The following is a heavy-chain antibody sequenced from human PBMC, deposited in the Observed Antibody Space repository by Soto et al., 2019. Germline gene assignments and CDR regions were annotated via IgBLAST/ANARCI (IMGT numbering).Heavy chain of an antibody. J-gene: IGHJ4*02. CDR2: IYPGDSDT. Sequence: GESLKISCKGSGHIFSNYWIGWVRQMPGKGLEWMGIIYPGDSDTRYRPSFQGQVTITVDKSINTAYLQWSRLKASDTAIYYCARQRLWGTSGYYYFENWGQGTLVTVSS. CDR3: ARQRLWGTSGYYYFEN. CDR1: GHIFSNYW. V-gene: IGHV5-51*01. D-gene: IGHD3-22*01.